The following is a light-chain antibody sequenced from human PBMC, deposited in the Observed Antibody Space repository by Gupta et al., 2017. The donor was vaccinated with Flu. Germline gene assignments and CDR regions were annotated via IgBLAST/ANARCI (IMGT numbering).Light chain of an antibody. CDR1: QTVSIY. V-gene: IGKV1-39*01. CDR2: SAS. CDR3: QQTYTSRST. Sequence: PSFLSASIGDRINITCRASQTVSIYLNWYQKKLGQAPKLLVFSASSLQRGVPARFSGSGPGTDFTLTISSLQSEDYATYYCQQTYTSRSTFGQGTRLDIK. J-gene: IGKJ5*01.